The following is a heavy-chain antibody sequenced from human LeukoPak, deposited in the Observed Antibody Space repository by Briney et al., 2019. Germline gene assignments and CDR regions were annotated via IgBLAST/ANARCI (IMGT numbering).Heavy chain of an antibody. CDR3: ARGINYYRMDV. Sequence: GESLKISCKGSGYSFTSYWIGWVRQIPGRGLEWSGIIYSGDSETRYSPSFQGQVTISADKSISTAYLQRGSLKASDTAMYYCARGINYYRMDVWGQGTTVTVSS. D-gene: IGHD1-14*01. J-gene: IGHJ6*02. CDR1: GYSFTSYW. CDR2: IYSGDSET. V-gene: IGHV5-51*01.